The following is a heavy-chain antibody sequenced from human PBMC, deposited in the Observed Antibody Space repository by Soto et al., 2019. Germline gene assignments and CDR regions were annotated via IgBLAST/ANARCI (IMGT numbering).Heavy chain of an antibody. CDR1: GYTFTSYA. Sequence: ASVKVSCKASGYTFTSYAMHWVRQAPGQRLEWMGWINAGNGNTKYSQKFQGRVTITRDTSASTAYMELSSLRSEDTAVYYCARIFYNYFWGSLSLRGKNVFDIWGKGKMVPVSS. CDR3: ARIFYNYFWGSLSLRGKNVFDI. J-gene: IGHJ3*02. V-gene: IGHV1-3*01. CDR2: INAGNGNT. D-gene: IGHD3-16*01.